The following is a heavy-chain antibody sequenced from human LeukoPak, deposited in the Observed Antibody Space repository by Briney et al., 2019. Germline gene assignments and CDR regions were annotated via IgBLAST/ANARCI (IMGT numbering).Heavy chain of an antibody. CDR3: ARGYYDTSGYYHDAFHI. CDR2: IYYSGST. V-gene: IGHV4-39*07. CDR1: GGSISSSYYY. Sequence: SETLSLTCTVSGGSISSSYYYWGWIRQPPGKGLEWIGSIYYSGSTYYNPSLKSRVTISVDTSKNQFSLKLSSVTAADTAVYHCARGYYDTSGYYHDAFHIWGQGTMVTVSS. D-gene: IGHD3-22*01. J-gene: IGHJ3*02.